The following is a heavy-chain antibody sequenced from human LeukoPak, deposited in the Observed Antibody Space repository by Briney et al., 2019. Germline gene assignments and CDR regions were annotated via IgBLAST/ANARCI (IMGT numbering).Heavy chain of an antibody. CDR1: GFTFCSYA. CDR2: ISYDGSNK. Sequence: GGSLRLSCAASGFTFCSYAMHWVRQAPGKGLEWVAVISYDGSNKYYADSVKGRFTISRDNSKNTLYLQMNSLRAEDTAVYYCAREVSAALRYFDWFPNYFDYWGQGTLVTVSS. J-gene: IGHJ4*02. D-gene: IGHD3-9*01. V-gene: IGHV3-30-3*01. CDR3: AREVSAALRYFDWFPNYFDY.